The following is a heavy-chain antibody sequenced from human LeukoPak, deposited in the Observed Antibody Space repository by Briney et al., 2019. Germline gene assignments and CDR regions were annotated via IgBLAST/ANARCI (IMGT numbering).Heavy chain of an antibody. J-gene: IGHJ4*02. CDR1: GGSISSSSYY. Sequence: PSETLSLTCTVSGGSISSSSYYWGWIRQPPGKGLEWIGSIYYSGSTYYNPSLKSRVTISVDTSKNQFSLKLSSVTAADTAVYYCAIAAAGTWVRPFDYWGQGTLVTVSS. V-gene: IGHV4-39*01. D-gene: IGHD6-13*01. CDR2: IYYSGST. CDR3: AIAAAGTWVRPFDY.